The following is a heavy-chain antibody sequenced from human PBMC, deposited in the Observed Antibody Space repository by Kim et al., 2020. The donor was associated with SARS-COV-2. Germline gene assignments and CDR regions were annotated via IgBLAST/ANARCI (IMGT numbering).Heavy chain of an antibody. CDR3: ARDRSSSWSDYYYGMDV. CDR1: GFTFSSYS. D-gene: IGHD6-13*01. V-gene: IGHV3-21*01. Sequence: GGSLRLSCAASGFTFSSYSMNWVRQAPGKGLEWVSSISSSSSYIYYADSVKGRFTISRDNAKNSLYLQMNSLRAEDTAVYYCARDRSSSWSDYYYGMDVWGQGTTVTVSS. CDR2: ISSSSSYI. J-gene: IGHJ6*02.